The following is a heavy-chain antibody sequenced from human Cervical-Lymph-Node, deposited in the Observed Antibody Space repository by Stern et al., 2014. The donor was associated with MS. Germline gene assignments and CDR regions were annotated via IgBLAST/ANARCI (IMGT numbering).Heavy chain of an antibody. CDR1: GHTLSELS. D-gene: IGHD3-22*01. CDR2: IAPESGGS. CDR3: AAENYYDSSDYFGQ. Sequence: QMQLVQSGAEVKKPGASVRVSCKVSGHTLSELSIHWVRQAPGKGLEWMGNIAPESGGSTYAQKFQGRVTMTEDTSTDTAYMDLSSLRSDDTAVYYCAAENYYDSSDYFGQWGQGTLVTVSS. V-gene: IGHV1-24*01. J-gene: IGHJ4*02.